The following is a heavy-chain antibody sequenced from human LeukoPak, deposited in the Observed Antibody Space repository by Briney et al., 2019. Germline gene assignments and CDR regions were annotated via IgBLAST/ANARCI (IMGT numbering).Heavy chain of an antibody. J-gene: IGHJ4*02. CDR2: ISGSGGST. CDR3: ARVPRGGVIIE. CDR1: GFTFSSYA. D-gene: IGHD3-10*01. V-gene: IGHV3-23*01. Sequence: GGSLRLSCAASGFTFSSYAMSWVRQAPGKGLEWVSAISGSGGSTYYADSVKGRFTISRDNSKNTLYLQMNSLRAEDTAVYYCARVPRGGVIIEWGQGTLVTVSS.